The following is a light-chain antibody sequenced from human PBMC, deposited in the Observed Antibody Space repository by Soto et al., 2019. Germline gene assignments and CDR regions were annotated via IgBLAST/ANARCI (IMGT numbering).Light chain of an antibody. CDR3: QQYNIWRSIS. CDR1: QVITTF. J-gene: IGKJ5*01. V-gene: IGKV1-27*01. CDR2: SAS. Sequence: IKMPHSPSSLSASVGDSVTITSRACQVITTFLSWYQQKPGKVPRLLIYSASTLQSGVPSRFSGSGSGTDFTLTLSSLQSEDFAVYYCQQYNIWRSISFGQGTRLEIK.